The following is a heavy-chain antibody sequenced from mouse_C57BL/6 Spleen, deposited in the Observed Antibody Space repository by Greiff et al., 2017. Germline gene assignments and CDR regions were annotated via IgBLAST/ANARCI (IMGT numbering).Heavy chain of an antibody. V-gene: IGHV5-6*01. CDR3: ARPTDY. CDR2: ISSGGSYT. Sequence: EVQLVESGGDLVKPGGSLKLFCAASGFTFSSYGMSWVRQTPDKRLEWVATISSGGSYTYYPDSVKGRFTISRDNAKNTLYLQMSSLKSEDTAMYYCARPTDYWGQGTSVTVSS. CDR1: GFTFSSYG. J-gene: IGHJ4*01.